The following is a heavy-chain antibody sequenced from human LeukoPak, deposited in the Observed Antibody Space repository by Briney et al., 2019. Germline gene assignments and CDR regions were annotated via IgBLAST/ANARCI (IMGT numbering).Heavy chain of an antibody. D-gene: IGHD2-2*01. CDR3: AREDREDIVVVPAVPVNWFDP. Sequence: SETLSLTCTVSGGSISSYYWSWIRQPAGKGLEWIGRIYTSGSTNYNPSLKSRVTMSVDTSKNQFSLKLSSVTAADTAVYYCAREDREDIVVVPAVPVNWFDPWGQGTLVTVSS. CDR1: GGSISSYY. V-gene: IGHV4-4*07. CDR2: IYTSGST. J-gene: IGHJ5*02.